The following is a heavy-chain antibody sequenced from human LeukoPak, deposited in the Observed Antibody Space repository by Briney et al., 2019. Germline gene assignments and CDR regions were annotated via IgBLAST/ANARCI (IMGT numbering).Heavy chain of an antibody. D-gene: IGHD3-16*01. J-gene: IGHJ1*01. Sequence: SETLSLTCGLSGGSISRGDSYWGWIRQHPGEGLEWIGSIYYSGNSYYNPSLKSRATISIDTSKNHFSLKLSSVTAADTAVYYCGREETFGAVYDWDQGTLVTVSS. V-gene: IGHV4-31*11. CDR3: GREETFGAVYD. CDR2: IYYSGNS. CDR1: GGSISRGDSY.